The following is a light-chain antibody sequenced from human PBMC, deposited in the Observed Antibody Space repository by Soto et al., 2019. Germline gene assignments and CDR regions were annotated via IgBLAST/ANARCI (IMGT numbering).Light chain of an antibody. CDR3: QHYNSYSEA. CDR2: DAS. V-gene: IGKV1-5*01. CDR1: QSISNR. J-gene: IGKJ1*01. Sequence: DIQMTQSPSTLSASVGDRGTITCRASQSISNRLAWYQQKPGKAPKVLIYDASSLESGVPSRFSGSGSGTEFTLTISSLQPDDFATYYCQHYNSYSEAFGQGTKV.